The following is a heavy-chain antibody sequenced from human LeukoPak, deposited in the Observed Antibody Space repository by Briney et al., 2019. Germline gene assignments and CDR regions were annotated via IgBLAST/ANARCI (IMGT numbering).Heavy chain of an antibody. CDR3: AASGDSGSY. D-gene: IGHD4-17*01. J-gene: IGHJ4*02. V-gene: IGHV3-30*03. CDR1: GFTFSNYG. Sequence: GGSLRLSCAASGFTFSNYGFHWVRQAPGKGLEWVGVITNDGTNKYYADSVKGRFTISRDNSKNTLYLQMNSLRTEDTAVYYCAASGDSGSYWGQGTLVAVSS. CDR2: ITNDGTNK.